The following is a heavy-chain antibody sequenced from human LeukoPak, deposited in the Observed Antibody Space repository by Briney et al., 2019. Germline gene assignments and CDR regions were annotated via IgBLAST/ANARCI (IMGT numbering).Heavy chain of an antibody. V-gene: IGHV1-46*01. CDR1: GYTFTCYY. D-gene: IGHD3-3*01. J-gene: IGHJ3*02. Sequence: GASVKVSCKASGYTFTCYYMHWVRQAPGQGLEWMGIINPSGGSTSYAQKFQGRVTMTRDTSTSTVYMELRSLRSEDTAVYYCARFSIFGVPQVESDAFDIWGQGTMVTVSS. CDR2: INPSGGST. CDR3: ARFSIFGVPQVESDAFDI.